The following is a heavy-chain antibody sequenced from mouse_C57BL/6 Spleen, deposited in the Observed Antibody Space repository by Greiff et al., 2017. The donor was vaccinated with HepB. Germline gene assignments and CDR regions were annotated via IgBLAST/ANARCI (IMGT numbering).Heavy chain of an antibody. Sequence: EVNVVESGEGLVKPGGSLKLSCAASGFTFSSYAMSWVRQTPEKRLEWVAYISSGGDYIYYADTVKGRFTISRDNARNTLYLQMSSLKSEDTAMYYCTREDYGSSYRYFDVWGTGTTVTVSS. CDR2: ISSGGDYI. CDR3: TREDYGSSYRYFDV. CDR1: GFTFSSYA. D-gene: IGHD1-1*01. J-gene: IGHJ1*03. V-gene: IGHV5-9-1*02.